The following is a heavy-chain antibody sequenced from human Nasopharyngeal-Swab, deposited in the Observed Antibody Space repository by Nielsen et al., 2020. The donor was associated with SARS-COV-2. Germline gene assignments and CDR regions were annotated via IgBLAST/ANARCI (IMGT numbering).Heavy chain of an antibody. J-gene: IGHJ2*01. CDR3: ARDGNLRTVRYFDL. CDR2: ISSTGSTI. D-gene: IGHD4-17*01. V-gene: IGHV3-48*03. CDR1: GFTFSAYD. Sequence: GRSLRLSCAASGFTFSAYDMNWVRQAPAKGLEWVSYISSTGSTINYADSVKGRVTISRDNAKNSLYLQMNSLRAEDTAVYYCARDGNLRTVRYFDLWGRGSLVTVSS.